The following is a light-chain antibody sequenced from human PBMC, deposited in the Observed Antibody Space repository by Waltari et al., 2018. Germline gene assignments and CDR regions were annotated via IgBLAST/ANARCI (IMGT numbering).Light chain of an antibody. V-gene: IGLV2-23*02. Sequence: QSALTQPASVSGSPGQSITISCTGTSSDVGFYTLVSWYQQHPDKAPKLMVYEVIERHSGVSTRFSGSKSGNTASLTISGLQAEDEADYYCCSYAGRNIWVFGGGTKVTVL. CDR1: SSDVGFYTL. J-gene: IGLJ3*02. CDR3: CSYAGRNIWV. CDR2: EVI.